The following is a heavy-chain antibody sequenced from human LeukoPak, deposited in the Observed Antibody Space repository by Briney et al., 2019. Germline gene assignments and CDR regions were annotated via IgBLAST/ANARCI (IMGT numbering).Heavy chain of an antibody. CDR1: GFTFNSYG. CDR3: ARHRGYSYGSHFDY. V-gene: IGHV3-30*03. CDR2: ISYDGSDK. Sequence: PGGSLRLSCAVSGFTFNSYGMHWVRQAPGKGLEWVAAISYDGSDKHYADSVKGRFTISRDNSKNTLYLQMNSLRAEDTAVYYCARHRGYSYGSHFDYWGQGTLVTVSS. D-gene: IGHD5-18*01. J-gene: IGHJ4*02.